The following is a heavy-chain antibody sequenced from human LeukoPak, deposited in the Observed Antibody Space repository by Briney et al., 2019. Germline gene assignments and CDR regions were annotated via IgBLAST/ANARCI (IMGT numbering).Heavy chain of an antibody. Sequence: SETLSLTCTVSGGSINNYYWSWIRQPPGKGLEWIGYIYYRGSTTYNPSLKSRVTISVDTSKNQFSLKLSSVTAADTAVYYCAGRGVPAALNWFDPWGQGTLVTVSS. V-gene: IGHV4-59*12. CDR2: IYYRGST. D-gene: IGHD2-2*01. J-gene: IGHJ5*02. CDR1: GGSINNYY. CDR3: AGRGVPAALNWFDP.